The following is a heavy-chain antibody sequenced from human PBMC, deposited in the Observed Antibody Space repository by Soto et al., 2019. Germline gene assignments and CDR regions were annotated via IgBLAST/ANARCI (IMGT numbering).Heavy chain of an antibody. CDR1: GFSFSIFW. V-gene: IGHV3-74*01. CDR3: TRGGGYSGYEPFDY. CDR2: INGGGSSA. J-gene: IGHJ4*02. D-gene: IGHD5-12*01. Sequence: EVQLVESGGDLVQPGGSLRLSCAASGFSFSIFWMHWVRQAPGTGLVWVSSINGGGSSADYADSVKGRFTFSRDNAKNTVYLQMNSLRAEDTAVYYCTRGGGYSGYEPFDYWGQGTLVTVSS.